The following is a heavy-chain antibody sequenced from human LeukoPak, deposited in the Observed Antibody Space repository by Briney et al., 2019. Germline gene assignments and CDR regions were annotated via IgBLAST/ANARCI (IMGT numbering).Heavy chain of an antibody. CDR3: ARGRPVGASTVEDY. CDR2: IYSGGGT. V-gene: IGHV3-66*01. Sequence: GGSLRLSCAASGFTFSSYAMSWVRQAPGRGLEWVSVIYSGGGTDYADSVKGRFTISRDNSKNTLYLQMNNLRAEDTAFYYCARGRPVGASTVEDYWGQGTLVTVSS. J-gene: IGHJ4*02. CDR1: GFTFSSYA. D-gene: IGHD1-26*01.